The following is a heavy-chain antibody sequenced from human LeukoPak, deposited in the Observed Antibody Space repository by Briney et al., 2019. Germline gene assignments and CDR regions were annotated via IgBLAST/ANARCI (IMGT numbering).Heavy chain of an antibody. J-gene: IGHJ4*02. CDR2: INPNSGST. V-gene: IGHV1-2*02. CDR1: GYTFTGYY. D-gene: IGHD3-22*01. Sequence: GASLKVSCKASGYTFTGYYMHWVRQAPGQGLEWMAWINPNSGSTNYAQKFQGRVTMTRDTSISTAYMELSRLRSDDTAVYYCARVTTGGYYNCWGQGTLVTVSS. CDR3: ARVTTGGYYNC.